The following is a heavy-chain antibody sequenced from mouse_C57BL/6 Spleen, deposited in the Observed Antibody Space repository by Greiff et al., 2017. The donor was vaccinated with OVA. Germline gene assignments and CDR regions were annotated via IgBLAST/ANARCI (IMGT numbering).Heavy chain of an antibody. V-gene: IGHV1-69*01. CDR3: ASLWDY. CDR2: IDPSDSYT. Sequence: VQLQQPGAELVMPGASVKLSCKASGYTFTSYWMHWVKQRPGQGLEWIGEIDPSDSYTNYNQKFKGKSTLTVDKSSSTAYMQLSSLTSEDSAVYYCASLWDYWGQGTSVTVSS. J-gene: IGHJ4*01. CDR1: GYTFTSYW.